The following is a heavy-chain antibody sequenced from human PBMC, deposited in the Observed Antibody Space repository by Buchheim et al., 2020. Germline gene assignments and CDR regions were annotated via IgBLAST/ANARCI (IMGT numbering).Heavy chain of an antibody. CDR3: ATPKGGGYDSFYGMDV. CDR2: ISYDGSNK. Sequence: QVQLVESGGGVVQPGRSLRLSCAASGFTFSSYGMHWVRQAPGKGLEWVAVISYDGSNKYYADSVKGRFTISSDNSKNTLYLQMNSLRAEDTAVYYCATPKGGGYDSFYGMDVWGQGTT. V-gene: IGHV3-30*03. CDR1: GFTFSSYG. J-gene: IGHJ6*02. D-gene: IGHD5-12*01.